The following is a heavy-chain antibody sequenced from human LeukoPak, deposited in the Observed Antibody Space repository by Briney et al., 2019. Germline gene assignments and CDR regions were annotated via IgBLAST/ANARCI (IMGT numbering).Heavy chain of an antibody. CDR3: AKRRRDQLPLGDWFDP. CDR2: INPGDTQT. CDR1: GFIFTEYW. D-gene: IGHD2-2*01. J-gene: IGHJ5*02. Sequence: GESLKISCKGSGFIFTEYWIGWARQLPGKGREWRGIINPGDTQTLYSPSLQGQVTISADKSIYTVYLQWNSLKASDTAMYYCAKRRRDQLPLGDWFDPWGQGTLVTVSS. V-gene: IGHV5-51*01.